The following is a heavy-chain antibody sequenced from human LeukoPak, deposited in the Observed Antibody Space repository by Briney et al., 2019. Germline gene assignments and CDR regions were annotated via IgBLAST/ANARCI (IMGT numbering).Heavy chain of an antibody. CDR3: ASRPPPRGYSYGVWLPRGDTET. CDR2: IYHSGST. V-gene: IGHV4-30-2*01. CDR1: GGSISSGGYY. Sequence: SQTLSLTCTVSGGSISSGGYYWSWIRQPPGKGLEWIGYIYHSGSTYYNPSLKSRVTISVDRSKNQFSLKLSSVTAADTAVYYCASRPPPRGYSYGVWLPRGDTETWGQGTLVTVSS. D-gene: IGHD5-18*01. J-gene: IGHJ5*02.